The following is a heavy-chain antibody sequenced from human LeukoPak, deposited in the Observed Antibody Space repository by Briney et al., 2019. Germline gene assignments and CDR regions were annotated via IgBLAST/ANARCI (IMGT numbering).Heavy chain of an antibody. V-gene: IGHV3-30*04. D-gene: IGHD3-9*01. CDR3: ARDLNYYDIVTGYYPDYYYYYGMDV. J-gene: IGHJ6*02. CDR1: GFTFSSYA. Sequence: GGSLRLSCAAPGFTFSSYAMHWVRQAPGKGLEWVAVISYDGSNKYYADSVKGRFTISRDNSKKTRYLQMKNRRAEDMAVYYCARDLNYYDIVTGYYPDYYYYYGMDVWGQGTTVTVSS. CDR2: ISYDGSNK.